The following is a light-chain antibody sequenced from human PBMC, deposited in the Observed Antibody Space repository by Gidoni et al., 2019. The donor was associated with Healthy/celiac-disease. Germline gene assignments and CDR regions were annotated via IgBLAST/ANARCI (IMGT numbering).Light chain of an antibody. Sequence: EIVMTQSPATLSVSPGERATLSCRASQSVNSNLDWYQQKPGQAPRLLIYGASTRATGIPARFSGSGSGTEFTLTISSLQSEDFAVYYCQQYNNWWTFGQGTKVEIK. V-gene: IGKV3-15*01. CDR2: GAS. CDR3: QQYNNWWT. J-gene: IGKJ1*01. CDR1: QSVNSN.